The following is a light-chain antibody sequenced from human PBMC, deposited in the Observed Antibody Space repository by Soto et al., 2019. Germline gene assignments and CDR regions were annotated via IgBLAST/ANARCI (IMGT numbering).Light chain of an antibody. J-gene: IGKJ5*01. V-gene: IGKV1-39*01. CDR1: QSISSY. CDR2: AAS. Sequence: DIQMTQSPSSLSASVGDRVTIACRASQSISSYLYWYQQKPGKAPKLLIYAASSLQSGVPSRFSGSGSGTDFTLTISSLQPEDFATYYCQQSYSTPVITFGQGTRLEIK. CDR3: QQSYSTPVIT.